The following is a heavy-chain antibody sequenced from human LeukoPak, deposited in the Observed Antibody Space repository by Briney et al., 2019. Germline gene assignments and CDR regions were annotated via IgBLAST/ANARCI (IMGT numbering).Heavy chain of an antibody. D-gene: IGHD2-15*01. CDR2: IYYSGST. Sequence: SETLSLTCTVSGGSISSYYWSWIRQPPGKGLEWIGYIYYSGSTSYNPSLKSRVTISVDTSKNQFSLKLSSVTAADTAVYYCAREVVGIDYWGQGTLVTVSS. CDR3: AREVVGIDY. J-gene: IGHJ4*02. V-gene: IGHV4-59*01. CDR1: GGSISSYY.